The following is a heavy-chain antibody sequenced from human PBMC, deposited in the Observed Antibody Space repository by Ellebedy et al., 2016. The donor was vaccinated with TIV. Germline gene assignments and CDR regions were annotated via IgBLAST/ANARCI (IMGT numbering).Heavy chain of an antibody. CDR3: AGGVLSGY. V-gene: IGHV3-53*01. CDR1: GFTVSNNY. Sequence: GESLKISCAASGFTVSNNYISWVRQAPGKGLEWVSVIYSGGSTYYADSVKGRFTISRDNSKNTVYLQMNSLRAEDTAVYYWAGGVLSGYWGQGTLVTVSS. D-gene: IGHD2/OR15-2a*01. CDR2: IYSGGST. J-gene: IGHJ4*02.